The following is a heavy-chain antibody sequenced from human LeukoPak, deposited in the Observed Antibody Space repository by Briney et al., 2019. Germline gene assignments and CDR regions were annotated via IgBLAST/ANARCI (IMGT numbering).Heavy chain of an antibody. Sequence: GGSLRLSCAASGFTFSSNGMNWVRQAPGKGLEWVSGISGSGDSTYFADSVKGRFIISRDNSENTLYLQMNSLRAEDTAVYYCAEFVGTGSWGQGTLVTVSS. CDR3: AEFVGTGS. J-gene: IGHJ5*02. V-gene: IGHV3-23*01. CDR1: GFTFSSNG. CDR2: ISGSGDST.